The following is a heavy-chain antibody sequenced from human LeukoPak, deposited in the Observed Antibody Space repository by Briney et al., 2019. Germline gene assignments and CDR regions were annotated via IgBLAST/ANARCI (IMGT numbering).Heavy chain of an antibody. V-gene: IGHV1-2*02. CDR2: INPNSGGT. J-gene: IGHJ5*02. CDR1: GYTFTGYY. D-gene: IGHD3-22*01. CDR3: ARELLYYYDSSRGFDP. Sequence: ASVRVSCKASGYTFTGYYMHWVRQAPGQGLEWMGWINPNSGGTNYAQKFQGRVTMTRDTSISTAYMELSRLRSDDTAVYYCARELLYYYDSSRGFDPWGQGTLVTVSS.